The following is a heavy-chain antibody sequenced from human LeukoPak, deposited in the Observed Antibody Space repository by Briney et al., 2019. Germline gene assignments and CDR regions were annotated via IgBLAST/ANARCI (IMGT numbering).Heavy chain of an antibody. V-gene: IGHV3-13*01. CDR3: ARLGYGDYVGAFDI. CDR2: IGTAGDT. Sequence: GGSLRLSCAASGFTFSSYDMHWVRHATGKGLEWVSAIGTAGDTYYPGSVKGRFTISRENAKNSLYLQMNSLRAGDTAVYYCARLGYGDYVGAFDIWGQGTMVTVSS. J-gene: IGHJ3*02. CDR1: GFTFSSYD. D-gene: IGHD4-17*01.